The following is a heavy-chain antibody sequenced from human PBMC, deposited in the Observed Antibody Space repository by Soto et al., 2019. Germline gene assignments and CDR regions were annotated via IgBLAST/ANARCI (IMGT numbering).Heavy chain of an antibody. CDR2: TYYRSKWYI. Sequence: PSQTLSLTCDISGDSVSSNSAAWNWNRQTPSRGLEWLGRTYYRSKWYINYAVSVKSRITVNPDTSKNQFSLQLHSVTPEDTAVYYCARGSWDDVTGHYYMDVWGKGTTVTVSS. V-gene: IGHV6-1*01. J-gene: IGHJ6*03. D-gene: IGHD1-1*01. CDR3: ARGSWDDVTGHYYMDV. CDR1: GDSVSSNSAA.